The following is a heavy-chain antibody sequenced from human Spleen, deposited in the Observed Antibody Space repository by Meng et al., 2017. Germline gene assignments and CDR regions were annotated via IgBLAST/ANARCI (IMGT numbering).Heavy chain of an antibody. D-gene: IGHD2/OR15-2a*01. V-gene: IGHV1-69*01. CDR3: ARGRGNQPLFDF. J-gene: IGHJ4*02. CDR1: GYTFTTYY. CDR2: LIPVLDKA. Sequence: QVQLVQSGAEVKKPGASVKVSCKASGYTFTTYYIHWVRQAPGQGLEWMGGLIPVLDKAKSAPRFQDRVTFTADETTSTAYMELSSLTFEDTAVYFCARGRGNQPLFDFWGQGTLVTVSS.